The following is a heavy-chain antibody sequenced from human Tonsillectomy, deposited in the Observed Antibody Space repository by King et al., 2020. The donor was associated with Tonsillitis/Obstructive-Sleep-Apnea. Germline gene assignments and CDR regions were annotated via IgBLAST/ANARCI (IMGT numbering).Heavy chain of an antibody. J-gene: IGHJ4*02. CDR3: AGGPGEERGRITMVQGVI. CDR1: GGTFSSYA. D-gene: IGHD3-10*01. CDR2: IIPIFGTA. V-gene: IGHV1-69*01. Sequence: VQLVESGAEVKKPGSSVKVSCKASGGTFSSYAISWVRQAPGQGLEWMGGIIPIFGTANYAQKFQGRVTITADESTSTAYMELSSLRSEDTAVYYCAGGPGEERGRITMVQGVIWGQGTLVTVSS.